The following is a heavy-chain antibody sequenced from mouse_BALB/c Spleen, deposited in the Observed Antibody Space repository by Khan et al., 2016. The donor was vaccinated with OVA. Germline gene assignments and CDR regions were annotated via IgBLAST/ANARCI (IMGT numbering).Heavy chain of an antibody. CDR2: ISYSGST. V-gene: IGHV3-2*02. J-gene: IGHJ1*01. Sequence: EVKLLESGPGLVKPSQSLSLTCTVTGYSITSDYAWNWIRQFPGNKLEWMAYISYSGSTRSNPSLNSRISITRDTSKNQFFLQLNSVTTEDTATXYDARRYYYGQWYFDVWGAGTTVTVSS. CDR1: GYSITSDYA. D-gene: IGHD1-1*01. CDR3: ARRYYYGQWYFDV.